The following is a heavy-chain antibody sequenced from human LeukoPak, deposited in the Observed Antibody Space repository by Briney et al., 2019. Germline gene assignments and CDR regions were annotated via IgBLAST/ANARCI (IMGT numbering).Heavy chain of an antibody. CDR2: INPSGGST. V-gene: IGHV1-46*01. Sequence: ASVKVSCKASGYTFTTYFIHWVRQAPGQGLEWMGTINPSGGSTSYAQKFQGRVTMTRDTSTSTVYMELSSLRSEDTAVYFCARGSNYYFDSSADYPRYWGQGTLVTVSS. D-gene: IGHD3-22*01. CDR1: GYTFTTYF. J-gene: IGHJ4*02. CDR3: ARGSNYYFDSSADYPRY.